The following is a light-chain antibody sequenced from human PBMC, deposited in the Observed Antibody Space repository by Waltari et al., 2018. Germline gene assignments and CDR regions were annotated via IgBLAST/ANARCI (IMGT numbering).Light chain of an antibody. CDR1: QSISSQ. Sequence: ELVMTQSPATLSVSPVERATLSCRAIQSISSQLAWYQQKPGQAPRLLLYGASTRATGMPARCSGSGAGREVTLTISSMQSEDFAVDFCQQYHESPPITFGPGTKVDIK. CDR2: GAS. CDR3: QQYHESPPIT. J-gene: IGKJ3*01. V-gene: IGKV3-15*01.